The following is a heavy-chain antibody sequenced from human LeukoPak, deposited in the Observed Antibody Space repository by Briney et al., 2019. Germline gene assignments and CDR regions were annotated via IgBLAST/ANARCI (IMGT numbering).Heavy chain of an antibody. CDR3: ARQPAGTAAFDI. CDR2: IHYSGGDT. D-gene: IGHD1-14*01. J-gene: IGHJ3*02. V-gene: IGHV4-59*08. Sequence: SETLSLTCTVSGGSINNYYWSWIRQPPGKGLEWIGYIHYSGGDTNYNPPLKSRLTISVDTSKNQISLMLTSVTAADTAFYYCARQPAGTAAFDIWAQGTMVTVSS. CDR1: GGSINNYY.